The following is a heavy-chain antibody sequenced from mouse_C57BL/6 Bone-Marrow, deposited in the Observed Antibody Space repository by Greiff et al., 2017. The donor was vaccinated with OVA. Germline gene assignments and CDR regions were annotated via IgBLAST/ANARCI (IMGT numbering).Heavy chain of an antibody. V-gene: IGHV1-55*01. CDR1: GYTFTSYW. J-gene: IGHJ2*01. D-gene: IGHD1-1*01. CDR3: ARVYYGGGYDY. CDR2: IYPGSSST. Sequence: VQLQQPGAELVKPGASVKMSCKASGYTFTSYWITWVKQRPGQGLEWIGDIYPGSSSTNYNEKFKSKATLTVDTTSSTAYMQISSLTAEDSTVYYCARVYYGGGYDYWGQGTTLTVSS.